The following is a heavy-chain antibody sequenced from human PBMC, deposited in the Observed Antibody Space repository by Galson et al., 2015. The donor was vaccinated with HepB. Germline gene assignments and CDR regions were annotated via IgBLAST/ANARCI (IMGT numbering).Heavy chain of an antibody. D-gene: IGHD5-18*01. J-gene: IGHJ6*02. CDR2: IYHSGST. CDR1: GGSISSGGYS. Sequence: TLSLTCAVSGGSISSGGYSWSWIRQPPGKGLEWIGYIYHSGSTYYNPSLKSRVTISVDRSKNQFSLKLSSVTAADTAVYYCASSAVDAAMAVYGMGVWGQGTTVTVSS. V-gene: IGHV4-30-2*01. CDR3: ASSAVDAAMAVYGMGV.